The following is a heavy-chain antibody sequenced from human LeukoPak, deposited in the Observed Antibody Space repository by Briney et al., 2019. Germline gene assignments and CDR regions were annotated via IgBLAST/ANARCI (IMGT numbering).Heavy chain of an antibody. CDR2: ITWNRGNI. V-gene: IGHV3-9*03. J-gene: IGHJ2*01. D-gene: IGHD2-21*02. CDR1: GFSFEDYA. CDR3: AKTSTSYCTGDCLPGYFDL. Sequence: GGSLRLSCAVSGFSFEDYAMHWVRQAPGKGLEWVSGITWNRGNIRYAASVKGRFTISRDTAKNSLYLQMNSLRAEDMALYYCAKTSTSYCTGDCLPGYFDLWGRGTLVTVSS.